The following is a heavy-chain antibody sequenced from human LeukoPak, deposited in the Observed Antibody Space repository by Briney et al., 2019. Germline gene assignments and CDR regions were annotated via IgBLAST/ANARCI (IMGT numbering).Heavy chain of an antibody. D-gene: IGHD6-13*01. J-gene: IGHJ6*02. V-gene: IGHV3-7*03. CDR2: IKQDGSEK. CDR3: AKDPRRSSSWLYYYYGMDV. Sequence: ETLSLTCAVYGGSFSGQYWSWVRQAPGKGLEWVANIKQDGSEKYYVDSVKGRFTISRDNSKNTLYLQMNSLRAEDTAVYYCAKDPRRSSSWLYYYYGMDVWGQGTTVTVSS. CDR1: GGSFSGQY.